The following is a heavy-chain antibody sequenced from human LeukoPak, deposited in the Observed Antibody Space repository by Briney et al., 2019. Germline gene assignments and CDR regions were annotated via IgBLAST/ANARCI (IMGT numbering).Heavy chain of an antibody. CDR3: ARAFGRLVPYYFDY. J-gene: IGHJ4*02. CDR1: GGSISRGGYS. D-gene: IGHD3-16*01. V-gene: IGHV4-30-2*01. Sequence: SQTLSLTCAVSGGSISRGGYSWSSIRQPPGKGLEWIGYIDHSGSTYYNPSLKSRVTISVDRSKNQFSLKLSSVTAADTAVYYCARAFGRLVPYYFDYWGQGTLVTVSS. CDR2: IDHSGST.